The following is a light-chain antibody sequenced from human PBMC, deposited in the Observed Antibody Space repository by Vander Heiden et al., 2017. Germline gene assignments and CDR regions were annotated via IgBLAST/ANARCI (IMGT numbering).Light chain of an antibody. CDR1: QTISTY. CDR2: AAS. V-gene: IGKV1-39*01. Sequence: DIQMTQSPSSLTASVGDRVTITCRASQTISTYLHWYQQKPGKAPKLLISAASSLQSGVPSRFSGSVSGTDFTLTISSLQPEDFATYYCQQSYSPLYTFGQGTKLEIK. CDR3: QQSYSPLYT. J-gene: IGKJ2*01.